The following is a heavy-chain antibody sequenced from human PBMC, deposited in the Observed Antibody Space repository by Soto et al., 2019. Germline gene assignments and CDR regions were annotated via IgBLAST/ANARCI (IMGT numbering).Heavy chain of an antibody. J-gene: IGHJ6*02. CDR1: GYTFTGYY. CDR3: ARDRVAALGYYYYYGMDV. CDR2: INPNSGGT. V-gene: IGHV1-2*02. Sequence: GASVKVSCKASGYTFTGYYMHWVRQAPGQGLEWMGWINPNSGGTNYAQKFQGRVTMTRDTYISTAYMELSRLRSDDTAVYYCARDRVAALGYYYYYGMDVWGQGTTVTVSS. D-gene: IGHD6-13*01.